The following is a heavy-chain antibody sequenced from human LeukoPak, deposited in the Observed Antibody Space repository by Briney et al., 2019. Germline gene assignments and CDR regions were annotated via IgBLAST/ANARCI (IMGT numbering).Heavy chain of an antibody. CDR1: GFTFSSYA. V-gene: IGHV3-23*01. J-gene: IGHJ4*02. D-gene: IGHD5-24*01. CDR2: ISGSGGST. Sequence: PGGSLRLSCAASGFTFSSYAMSWVRQAPGKGLEWVSAISGSGGSTYYADSVKGRFTIPRDNSKNTLYLQMNSLRAEDTAVYYCAKVLGLKDGYNYAYFDYWGQGTLVTVSS. CDR3: AKVLGLKDGYNYAYFDY.